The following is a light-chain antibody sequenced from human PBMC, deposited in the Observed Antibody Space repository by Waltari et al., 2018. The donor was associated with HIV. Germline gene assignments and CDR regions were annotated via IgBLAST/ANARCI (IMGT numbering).Light chain of an antibody. CDR3: AAWDDSLSGHVV. CDR1: SSNIGSNY. CDR2: RNN. J-gene: IGLJ2*01. V-gene: IGLV1-47*01. Sequence: QSVLTQPPSASGPPGQRVTTSCSGSSSNIGSNYVYWYQQPPGTAPKLLIYRNNQRPSGVPDRFSGSKSGTSASLAISGLRSEDEADYYCAAWDDSLSGHVVFGGGTKLTVL.